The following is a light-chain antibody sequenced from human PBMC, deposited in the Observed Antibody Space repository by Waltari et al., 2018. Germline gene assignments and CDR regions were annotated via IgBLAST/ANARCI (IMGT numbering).Light chain of an antibody. J-gene: IGLJ2*01. CDR3: QTYDSTKIHVV. Sequence: NVLLTQPHSVSESPGKTVTISCTRSSGSIASNYVQWYQQRPGSAPTIVIYEDAQRPSGVPDRFAGSIDSSSNSASLTISGLKTEDEADYYCQTYDSTKIHVVFGGGTKLTVL. CDR2: EDA. CDR1: SGSIASNY. V-gene: IGLV6-57*03.